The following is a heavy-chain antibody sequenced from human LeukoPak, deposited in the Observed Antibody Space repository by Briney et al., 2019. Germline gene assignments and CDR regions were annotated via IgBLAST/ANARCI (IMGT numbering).Heavy chain of an antibody. CDR2: ISGSGGST. Sequence: GGSLRLSCAASGFTFSSYAMSWVRQAPGKGLEWVSAISGSGGSTYYADSVKGRFTISRDNSKNTLYLQMNSLRAEDTAVYYCATVRSGVLRFLEWLPPDYYYYYGMDVWGRGTTVTVSS. J-gene: IGHJ6*02. CDR3: ATVRSGVLRFLEWLPPDYYYYYGMDV. D-gene: IGHD3-3*01. CDR1: GFTFSSYA. V-gene: IGHV3-23*01.